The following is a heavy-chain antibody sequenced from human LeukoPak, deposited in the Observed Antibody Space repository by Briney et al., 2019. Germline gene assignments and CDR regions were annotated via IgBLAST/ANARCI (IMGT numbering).Heavy chain of an antibody. CDR3: ARGIAAAGPFDY. J-gene: IGHJ4*02. V-gene: IGHV4-59*01. CDR2: IYYSGST. Sequence: SETLSLTCTVSGGSISSYYWSWIRQPPGKGLEWIGYIYYSGSTNYNPSLKSRVTISVDTSKNQFSLKLSSVTAADTAVYYCARGIAAAGPFDYWGQGTLVTVSS. D-gene: IGHD6-13*01. CDR1: GGSISSYY.